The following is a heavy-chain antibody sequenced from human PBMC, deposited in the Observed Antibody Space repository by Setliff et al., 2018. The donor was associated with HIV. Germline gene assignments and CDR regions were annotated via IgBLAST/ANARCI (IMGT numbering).Heavy chain of an antibody. CDR1: GGSFSDYY. CDR2: INHSGST. Sequence: SETLSLTCAVYGGSFSDYYWTWIRQSPGKGLEWIGEINHSGSTNYNPSLKSRVTISVDTSKNQLSLKLNSVTAADTAVYYCASAGSGTRAPPRYWGQGTLVTVSS. J-gene: IGHJ4*02. V-gene: IGHV4-34*01. D-gene: IGHD1-1*01. CDR3: ASAGSGTRAPPRY.